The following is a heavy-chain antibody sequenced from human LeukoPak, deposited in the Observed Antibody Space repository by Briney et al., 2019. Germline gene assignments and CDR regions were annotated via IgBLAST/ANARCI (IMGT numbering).Heavy chain of an antibody. CDR3: ARDYNWNVDY. CDR2: INAYNGNT. J-gene: IGHJ4*02. D-gene: IGHD1-1*01. Sequence: ASVKVSCKASGYIFTRYGISWVRQAPGQGLEWMGWINAYNGNTNYAQKLQGRVTMTTDTSTSTAYMELRSLRSDDTAVYYCARDYNWNVDYWGQGTLVTVSS. CDR1: GYIFTRYG. V-gene: IGHV1-18*04.